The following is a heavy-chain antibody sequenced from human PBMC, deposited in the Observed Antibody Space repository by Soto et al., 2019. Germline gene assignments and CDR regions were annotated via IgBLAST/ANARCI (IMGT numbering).Heavy chain of an antibody. J-gene: IGHJ5*02. Sequence: QVQLQESGPGLVKPSQTLSLTCTVSGGSISSGGYYWSWIRQHPGKGLEWIGYIYYSGSTYYNPSLKSRVTISVDTSKNQFSLKLSSVTAADTAVYYCARDAVDAAPSDNWFDPWGQGTLVTVSS. CDR1: GGSISSGGYY. D-gene: IGHD6-13*01. V-gene: IGHV4-31*03. CDR3: ARDAVDAAPSDNWFDP. CDR2: IYYSGST.